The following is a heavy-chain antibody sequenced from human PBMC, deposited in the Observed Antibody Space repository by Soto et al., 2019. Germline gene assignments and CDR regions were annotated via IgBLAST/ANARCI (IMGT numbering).Heavy chain of an antibody. CDR2: IKSKTDGGTT. V-gene: IGHV3-15*01. CDR3: TTDPDTIFGVVIPYYYFDY. Sequence: LRLSCAASGFTFSNAWMSWVRQAPGKGLEWVGRIKSKTDGGTTDYTAPVKGRFTISRDDSKNTLYLQMNSLKTEDTAVYYCTTDPDTIFGVVIPYYYFDYWGQGTLVTVSS. D-gene: IGHD3-3*01. CDR1: GFTFSNAW. J-gene: IGHJ4*02.